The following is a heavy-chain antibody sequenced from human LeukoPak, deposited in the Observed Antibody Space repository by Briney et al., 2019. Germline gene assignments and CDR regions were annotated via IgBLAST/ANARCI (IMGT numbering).Heavy chain of an antibody. D-gene: IGHD2-15*01. Sequence: GGSLRLSCAASGFTFSNYAMSWVRQAPTKGLEWVSTISGSGDGTYYADSVKGRFTISRDFSKNTLYLQMNSLRAEDTAVYYCARVGRYCSGGSCYSRGYYFDYWGQGTLVTVSS. J-gene: IGHJ4*02. V-gene: IGHV3-23*01. CDR1: GFTFSNYA. CDR3: ARVGRYCSGGSCYSRGYYFDY. CDR2: ISGSGDGT.